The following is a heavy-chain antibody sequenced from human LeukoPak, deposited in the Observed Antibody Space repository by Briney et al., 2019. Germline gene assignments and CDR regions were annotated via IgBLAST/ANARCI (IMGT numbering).Heavy chain of an antibody. D-gene: IGHD5-12*01. CDR3: AASGYDYEVY. CDR1: GFTFSSYS. CDR2: ISSSSYI. V-gene: IGHV3-21*01. Sequence: GGSLRLSCAASGFTFSSYSMTWVRQAPGKGLEWVSSISSSSYIYYADSVKGRFTISRDNAKNSLYLQMNSLKAEDTAVYYCAASGYDYEVYWGQGTLVTVSS. J-gene: IGHJ4*02.